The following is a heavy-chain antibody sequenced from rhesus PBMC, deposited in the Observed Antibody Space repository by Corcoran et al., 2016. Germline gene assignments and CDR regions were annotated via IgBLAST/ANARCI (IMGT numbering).Heavy chain of an antibody. CDR1: GGSISSNY. CDR2: IYGGSGRP. Sequence: QVQLQESGPGLVKPSETLSLTCAVSGGSISSNYWSWIRQSPGKGLEWIGYIYGGSGRPSYNPPLKSRVTISTDPSKNQFSLKLSSVTAADTAVYYCARGPRSHNSLDVWGRGVLVTVSS. D-gene: IGHD1-44*02. J-gene: IGHJ5-2*02. V-gene: IGHV4-147*01. CDR3: ARGPRSHNSLDV.